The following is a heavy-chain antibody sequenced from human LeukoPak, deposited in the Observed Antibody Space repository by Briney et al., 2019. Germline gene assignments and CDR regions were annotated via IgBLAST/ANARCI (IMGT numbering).Heavy chain of an antibody. CDR1: GFTSSSYG. Sequence: GGSLRLSCAASGFTSSSYGMHWVRQAPGKGLEWVAFIRYDGNNKYYADSVKGRFTMSRDNSKNTLYLQMNSLRAEDTAVYYCAFGRLGELSHFDYWGQGTLVTVSS. J-gene: IGHJ4*02. CDR3: AFGRLGELSHFDY. V-gene: IGHV3-30*02. CDR2: IRYDGNNK. D-gene: IGHD3-16*02.